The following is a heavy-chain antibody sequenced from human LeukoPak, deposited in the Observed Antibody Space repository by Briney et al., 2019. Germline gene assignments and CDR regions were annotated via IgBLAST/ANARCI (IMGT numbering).Heavy chain of an antibody. CDR3: VSIDI. CDR2: ISSSGSTI. D-gene: IGHD2-21*01. Sequence: PAGSLRLSHAPSGFTFSDYYMIWLGQAPGKGLEGVSYISSSGSTIYYADSVKGRFTISRDNAKNSLYLQMNSLRAEDTAVYYCVSIDIRGQGTMVTVSS. V-gene: IGHV3-11*01. CDR1: GFTFSDYY. J-gene: IGHJ3*02.